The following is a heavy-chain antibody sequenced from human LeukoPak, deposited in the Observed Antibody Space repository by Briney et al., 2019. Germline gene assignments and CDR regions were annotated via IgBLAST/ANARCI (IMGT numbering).Heavy chain of an antibody. CDR3: ASVDYGDYGIDY. J-gene: IGHJ4*02. V-gene: IGHV3-53*01. CDR1: GFTVSSNY. D-gene: IGHD4-17*01. CDR2: IYSGGRT. Sequence: GGSLRLSCAHSGFTVSSNYMRLVRQAPGTPLEWASVIYSGGRTYYAVLVKGRFIISSDNSKNTPYLQMTRLRAEDTAVYYCASVDYGDYGIDYWGQGTLVTVSS.